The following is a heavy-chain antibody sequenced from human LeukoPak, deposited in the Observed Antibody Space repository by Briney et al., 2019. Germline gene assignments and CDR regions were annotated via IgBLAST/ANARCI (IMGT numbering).Heavy chain of an antibody. CDR3: AKTRPLDSSSWSHGDY. D-gene: IGHD6-13*01. CDR1: GFTFSSDW. V-gene: IGHV3-7*03. CDR2: INHNGNVN. J-gene: IGHJ4*02. Sequence: GGSLRLSCAASGFTFSSDWMNWARQAPGKGLEWVASINHNGNVNYYVDSVKGRFTISRDNAKNSLYLQVSNLRAEDTAVYYCAKTRPLDSSSWSHGDYWGQGTLVTVSS.